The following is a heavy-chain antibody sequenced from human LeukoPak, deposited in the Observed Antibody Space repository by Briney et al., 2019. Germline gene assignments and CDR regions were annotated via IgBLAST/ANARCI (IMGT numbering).Heavy chain of an antibody. CDR2: IKQDGSQE. CDR3: ARGVPYDSWSGPHYSDY. D-gene: IGHD3-3*01. V-gene: IGHV3-7*01. Sequence: GGSLRLSCAASGFTFSSYSMNWVRQAPGKGLEWVAHIKQDGSQEYYVDSVKGRFTISRDSAKNSLYLQMNSLRAEDTAVYYCARGVPYDSWSGPHYSDYWGQGTLVTVSS. J-gene: IGHJ4*02. CDR1: GFTFSSYS.